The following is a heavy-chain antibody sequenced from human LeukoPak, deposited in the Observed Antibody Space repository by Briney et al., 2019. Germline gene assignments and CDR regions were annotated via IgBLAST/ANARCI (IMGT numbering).Heavy chain of an antibody. J-gene: IGHJ4*02. CDR1: GDSVSSKNTA. D-gene: IGHD5-18*01. Sequence: SQTLSLTCAISGDSVSSKNTAWNWIRQSPSRGLEWLGSTYYRSKWYYDYAVSVKSRITISPDTSKNQFSLHLNSVTAADTALYYCARAQRGYSFVFDLWGLGTLATVSS. CDR3: ARAQRGYSFVFDL. CDR2: TYYRSKWYY. V-gene: IGHV6-1*01.